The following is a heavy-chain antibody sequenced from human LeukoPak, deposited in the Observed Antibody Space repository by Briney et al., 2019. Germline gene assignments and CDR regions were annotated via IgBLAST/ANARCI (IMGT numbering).Heavy chain of an antibody. CDR2: IRYDGNSQ. J-gene: IGHJ6*03. D-gene: IGHD3-9*01. CDR3: ARRYEYYYYYYMDV. CDR1: GFTFSSYG. Sequence: PGGSLRLSCTASGFTFSSYGMHWVRQAPGKGLEWVAFIRYDGNSQYFVDSVKGRFTISRDNSKNTLYLQMNSLRSEDTAVYYCARRYEYYYYYYMDVWGKGTTVTISS. V-gene: IGHV3-30*02.